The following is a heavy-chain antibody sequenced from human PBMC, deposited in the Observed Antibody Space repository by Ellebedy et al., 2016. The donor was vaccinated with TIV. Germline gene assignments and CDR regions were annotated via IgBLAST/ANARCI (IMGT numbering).Heavy chain of an antibody. D-gene: IGHD6-19*01. J-gene: IGHJ4*02. V-gene: IGHV1-69*13. Sequence: SVKVSCXASGYTFTGYYMHWVRQAPGQGLEWMGGIIPIFGTANYAQKFQGRVTITADESTSTAYMELSSLRSEDTAVYYCARDTGIAVAGQKDDYWGQGTLVTVSS. CDR2: IIPIFGTA. CDR1: GYTFTGYY. CDR3: ARDTGIAVAGQKDDY.